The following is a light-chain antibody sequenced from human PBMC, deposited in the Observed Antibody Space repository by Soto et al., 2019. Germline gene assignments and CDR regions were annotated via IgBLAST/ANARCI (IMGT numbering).Light chain of an antibody. CDR3: SSYTGSSTLV. CDR2: EVS. V-gene: IGLV2-14*01. J-gene: IGLJ2*01. Sequence: QSVHTQPDSVSGSPGQSMSISCTGSINYVGGYKYVSWYQQHPGKAPKIMIYEVSNRPSGISNRFSGSKSGNTASRTISGLQAEDEADYYCSSYTGSSTLVFGGGTKVTV. CDR1: INYVGGYKY.